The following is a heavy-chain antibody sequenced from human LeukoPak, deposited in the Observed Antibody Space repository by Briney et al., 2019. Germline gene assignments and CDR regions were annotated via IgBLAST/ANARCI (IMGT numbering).Heavy chain of an antibody. Sequence: SVKVSCKASGGTFSSYAISWVRQAPGQGLEWMGGIIPIFGTANYAQKFQGRVTITVDKSTSTAYMELSSLRSEDTAVYYCAREAIAAAGLGNYFDYWGQGTLVTVSS. CDR2: IIPIFGTA. J-gene: IGHJ4*02. CDR1: GGTFSSYA. V-gene: IGHV1-69*06. CDR3: AREAIAAAGLGNYFDY. D-gene: IGHD6-13*01.